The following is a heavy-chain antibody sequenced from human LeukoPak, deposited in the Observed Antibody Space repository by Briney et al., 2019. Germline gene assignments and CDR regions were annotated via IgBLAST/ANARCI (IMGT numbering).Heavy chain of an antibody. CDR3: AKARFRNYYDSSGYFTDFDY. D-gene: IGHD3-22*01. V-gene: IGHV3-7*03. CDR1: GFTFSSYW. J-gene: IGHJ4*02. CDR2: IKQDGSEK. Sequence: GGSLRLSCAASGFTFSSYWMSWVRQAPGKGLEWVANIKQDGSEKYYVDSVKGRFTISRDNAKNSLYLQMNSLRAEDTAVYYCAKARFRNYYDSSGYFTDFDYWGQGTLVTVSS.